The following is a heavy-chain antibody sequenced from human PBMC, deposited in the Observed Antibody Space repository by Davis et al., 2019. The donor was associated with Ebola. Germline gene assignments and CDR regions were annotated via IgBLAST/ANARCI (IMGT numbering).Heavy chain of an antibody. J-gene: IGHJ4*02. CDR1: ESTERSYW. V-gene: IGHV3-74*03. Sequence: PGGSLRLSCVGSESTERSYWFHWVRHAPGKGLEWVSRIDTDGSTTKYADSVRGRFTISRDNAKNTLFLQMNSLRADDTAVYYCARDVGGRAGYWGQGTLVTVSS. CDR2: IDTDGSTT. CDR3: ARDVGGRAGY.